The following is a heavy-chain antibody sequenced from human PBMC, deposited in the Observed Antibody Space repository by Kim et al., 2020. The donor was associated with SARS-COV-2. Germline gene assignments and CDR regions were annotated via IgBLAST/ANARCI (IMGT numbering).Heavy chain of an antibody. CDR3: AKYIVATMIDF. J-gene: IGHJ4*02. Sequence: TAYNPPLKSRVPISVDTSKNQFSLKLNSVTAADTAVYYCAKYIVATMIDFWGQGTLVTVSS. V-gene: IGHV4-39*01. D-gene: IGHD5-12*01. CDR2: T.